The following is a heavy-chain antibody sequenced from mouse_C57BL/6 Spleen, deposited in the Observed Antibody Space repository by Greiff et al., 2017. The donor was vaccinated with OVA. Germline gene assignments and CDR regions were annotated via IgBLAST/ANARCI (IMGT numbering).Heavy chain of an antibody. J-gene: IGHJ1*03. V-gene: IGHV1-15*01. CDR1: GYTFTDYE. Sequence: QVQLQQSGAELVRPGASVTLSCKASGYTFTDYEMHWVKQPPVHGLEWIGAIDPETGGTAYNQKFKGKAILTADKSSSTAYMELRSLTSEDSAVYYCTRWGGDGYPWYFDVWGTGTTVTVSS. CDR3: TRWGGDGYPWYFDV. CDR2: IDPETGGT. D-gene: IGHD2-3*01.